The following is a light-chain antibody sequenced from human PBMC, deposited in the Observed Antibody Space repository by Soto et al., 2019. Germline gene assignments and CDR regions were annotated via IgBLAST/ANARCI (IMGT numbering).Light chain of an antibody. V-gene: IGKV3-11*01. CDR2: DAS. CDR3: QQRSNGPPYT. CDR1: QSVSSY. J-gene: IGKJ2*01. Sequence: EIVLTQSPATLSLSPGERATLSCRASQSVSSYLAWYQQKPGQAPRLLIYDASNRATGIPARFSGSGAGTDFNLTISSLEPEDFAVYYCQQRSNGPPYTFGQGTKLEIK.